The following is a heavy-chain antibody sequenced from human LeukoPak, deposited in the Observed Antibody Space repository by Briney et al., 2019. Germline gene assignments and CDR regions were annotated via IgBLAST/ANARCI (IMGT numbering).Heavy chain of an antibody. V-gene: IGHV3-48*03. D-gene: IGHD2-15*01. CDR1: GFTFSNYE. Sequence: GGSLRLSCAASGFTFSNYEMNWVRQAPGKGLEWVSYISTSGSTIYYADSVKGRFTTSRDNVKNSVYLQMNSLRVEDTGVYYCARDPSHCSGGSCYSGSDYWGQGTLVTVSS. J-gene: IGHJ4*02. CDR2: ISTSGSTI. CDR3: ARDPSHCSGGSCYSGSDY.